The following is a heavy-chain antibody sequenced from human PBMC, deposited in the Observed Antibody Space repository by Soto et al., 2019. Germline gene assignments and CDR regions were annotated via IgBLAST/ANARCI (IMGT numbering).Heavy chain of an antibody. Sequence: GGSLRLSCAASGFTFSSYSMNWVRQAPGKGLEWVSSISSSSSYIYYADSVKGRFTISRDNAKNSLYLQMNSLRAEDTAVYYCARVNTGSGSQPYYFDYWGQGNMVTVSS. CDR3: ARVNTGSGSQPYYFDY. CDR1: GFTFSSYS. J-gene: IGHJ4*02. V-gene: IGHV3-21*01. CDR2: ISSSSSYI. D-gene: IGHD3-10*01.